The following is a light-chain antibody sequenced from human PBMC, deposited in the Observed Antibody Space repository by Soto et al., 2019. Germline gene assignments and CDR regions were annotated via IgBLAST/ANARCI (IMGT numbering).Light chain of an antibody. V-gene: IGLV2-11*01. CDR3: CSYTGNFLYV. CDR1: RSNVGNYNY. J-gene: IGLJ1*01. CDR2: DVN. Sequence: QSALTQPRSVSGSPGQSVTISCTGTRSNVGNYNYVSWYQQHPDKAPKLIIFDVNKRPSGVPDRFSGSKSGNTASLTISGLQAEDEADYYCCSYTGNFLYVFGSGTSSPS.